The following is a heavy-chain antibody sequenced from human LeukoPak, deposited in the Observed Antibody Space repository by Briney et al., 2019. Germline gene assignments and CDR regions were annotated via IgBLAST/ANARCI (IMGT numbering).Heavy chain of an antibody. D-gene: IGHD3-16*01. CDR1: GFTFSDSW. J-gene: IGHJ6*02. CDR2: MNQDGSAK. Sequence: GGSLRLSCAASGFTFSDSWMSWVRQAPGKGREWVANMNQDGSAKGYVDSVKGRFTISRDNARNSLYLQMSSLRPEDTAVYYCATYTHWVAGDVWGQGTTVTVSS. V-gene: IGHV3-7*01. CDR3: ATYTHWVAGDV.